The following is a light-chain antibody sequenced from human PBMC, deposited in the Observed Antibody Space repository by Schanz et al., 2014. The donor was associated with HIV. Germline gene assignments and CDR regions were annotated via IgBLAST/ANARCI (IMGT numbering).Light chain of an antibody. J-gene: IGLJ3*02. CDR2: EGS. V-gene: IGLV2-8*01. Sequence: QSALTQPPSASGSPGHSVTISCTGTTSDIGAYNYVSWYQLHPGRAPKLMIYEGSKRPSGVSNRFSGSKSGNTASLTVSGLQAEDEADYYCSSYAATSNVLFGGGTKLTVL. CDR1: TSDIGAYNY. CDR3: SSYAATSNVL.